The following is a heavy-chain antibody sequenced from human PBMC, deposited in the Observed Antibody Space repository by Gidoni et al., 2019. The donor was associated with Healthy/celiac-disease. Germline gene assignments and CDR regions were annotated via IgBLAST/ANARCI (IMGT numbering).Heavy chain of an antibody. CDR1: GFTFDDYA. Sequence: EVQLVESGGGLVQPGRSLRLSCVASGFTFDDYAMHWVRQAPGKGLEWVSGISWNSGSIGYADSVKGRFTISRDNAKNSLYLQMNSLRAEDTALYYCAKDASSSCSSGVCYPRNHNYGMDVWGQGTTVTVSS. CDR2: ISWNSGSI. J-gene: IGHJ6*02. D-gene: IGHD2-8*01. V-gene: IGHV3-9*01. CDR3: AKDASSSCSSGVCYPRNHNYGMDV.